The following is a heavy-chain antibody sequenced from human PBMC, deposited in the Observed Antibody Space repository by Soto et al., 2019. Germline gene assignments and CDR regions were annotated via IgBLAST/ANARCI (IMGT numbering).Heavy chain of an antibody. Sequence: GGSLRLSCAASGFTFSNYAMSWVRQAPGKGLEWVSGISVSGGSTYYADSVKGRFTISRDNSKNTLYVQMNSLRVGDTAVYYCAKDAGSVCSGGSCYFQALDSWGQGTLVTVSS. CDR2: ISVSGGST. CDR3: AKDAGSVCSGGSCYFQALDS. J-gene: IGHJ4*02. CDR1: GFTFSNYA. D-gene: IGHD2-15*01. V-gene: IGHV3-23*01.